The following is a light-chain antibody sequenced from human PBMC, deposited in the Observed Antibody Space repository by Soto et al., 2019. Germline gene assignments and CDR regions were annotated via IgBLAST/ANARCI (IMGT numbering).Light chain of an antibody. CDR2: EVT. V-gene: IGLV2-8*01. CDR3: SSYGGRTSFVV. J-gene: IGLJ2*01. CDR1: SNDVGGHKF. Sequence: QSVLTQPPSESGSPGQSVTISCTGSSNDVGGHKFVSWYQHHPGKAPKLIIYEVTQRPSGVPHRFSGSKSDNTASLTVSGLPAEDEADYYCSSYGGRTSFVVFGGGTKLTVL.